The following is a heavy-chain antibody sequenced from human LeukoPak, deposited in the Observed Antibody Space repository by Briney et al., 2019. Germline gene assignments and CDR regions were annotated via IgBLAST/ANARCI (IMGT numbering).Heavy chain of an antibody. CDR3: ARGPQYCSDGSCYSYAFDI. J-gene: IGHJ3*02. Sequence: SETLSLTCTLSGGSISTSYWSWVRQPPGKGLEWIGYIYYSGSTNYNPTLKSRVTISVDTSKNQFSLKLSSVTAADTAVYYCARGPQYCSDGSCYSYAFDIWGQGTMVTVSS. D-gene: IGHD2-15*01. CDR2: IYYSGST. CDR1: GGSISTSY. V-gene: IGHV4-59*01.